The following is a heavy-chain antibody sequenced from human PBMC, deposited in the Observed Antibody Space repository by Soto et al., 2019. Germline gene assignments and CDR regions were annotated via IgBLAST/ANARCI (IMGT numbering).Heavy chain of an antibody. CDR2: IYYIGST. J-gene: IGHJ5*02. Sequence: SETLSLTCTVSGGSISSGGYYWNWIRQHPGKGLEWIGYIYYIGSTYYNPSLKRRVTISLDTSKNQFSQKLSSVTAADTAVYYWARSFFPGGRGPLVTVS. CDR1: GGSISSGGYY. D-gene: IGHD3-3*01. V-gene: IGHV4-31*03. CDR3: ARSFFP.